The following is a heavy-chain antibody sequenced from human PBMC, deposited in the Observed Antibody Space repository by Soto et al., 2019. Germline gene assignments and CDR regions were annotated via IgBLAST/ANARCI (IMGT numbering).Heavy chain of an antibody. CDR2: ISAYNGNT. V-gene: IGHV1-18*01. D-gene: IGHD3-16*02. CDR1: GYTFTSYG. CDR3: ATDQIRRFGGVIVIDY. J-gene: IGHJ4*02. Sequence: QVQLVQSGAEVKKPGASVKVSCKASGYTFTSYGISWVRQAPGQGLEWMGWISAYNGNTNYAQKLQGRVTMTTDTSTSTAYMDLRSLRSDDTAVYYCATDQIRRFGGVIVIDYWGQGTLVTVSS.